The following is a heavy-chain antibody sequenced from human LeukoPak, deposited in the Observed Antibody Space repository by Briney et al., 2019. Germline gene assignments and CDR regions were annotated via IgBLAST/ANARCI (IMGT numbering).Heavy chain of an antibody. CDR3: ARDGYCSSTSCRKFDY. CDR2: IKQDGSEK. CDR1: GFSFNIFT. Sequence: GGSLRLSCAASGFSFNIFTMSWVRQAPGKGLEWVANIKQDGSEKYYVDSVKGRITISRDNAKNSLYLQMNSLRAEDTAVYYCARDGYCSSTSCRKFDYWGQGTLVTVSS. J-gene: IGHJ4*02. V-gene: IGHV3-7*01. D-gene: IGHD2-2*03.